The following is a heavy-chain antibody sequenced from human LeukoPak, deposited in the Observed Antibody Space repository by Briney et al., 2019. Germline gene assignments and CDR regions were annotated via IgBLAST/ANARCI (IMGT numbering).Heavy chain of an antibody. CDR3: AKGVRFLEWYLDY. CDR2: ISGSGGST. Sequence: GGSLRPSCAASGFTFSSYAMSWVRQAPGKGLEWVSAISGSGGSTYYADSVKGRFTISRDNSKNTLYLQMNSLRAEDTAVYYCAKGVRFLEWYLDYWGQGTLVTVSS. D-gene: IGHD3-3*01. CDR1: GFTFSSYA. V-gene: IGHV3-23*01. J-gene: IGHJ4*02.